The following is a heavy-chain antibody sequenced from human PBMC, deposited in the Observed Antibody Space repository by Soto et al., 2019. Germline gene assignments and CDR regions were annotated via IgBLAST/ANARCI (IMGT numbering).Heavy chain of an antibody. V-gene: IGHV1-69*01. D-gene: IGHD2-2*01. CDR2: IIPIADTT. CDR1: GGTFSSYA. CDR3: ARSQGSSTSLEIYYYCFYGMDV. J-gene: IGHJ6*02. Sequence: QVQLVQSGAEVKKPGSSVKVSCQASGGTFSSYAISWVRQAPGQGLEWMGGIIPIADTTNYAQTFQGRVTITADESTSAAYMELSSLRSEDTAVYYCARSQGSSTSLEIYYYCFYGMDVWGQGTTVTVSS.